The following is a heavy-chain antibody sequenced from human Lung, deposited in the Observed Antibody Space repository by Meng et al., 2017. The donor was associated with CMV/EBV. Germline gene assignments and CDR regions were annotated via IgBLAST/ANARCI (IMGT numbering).Heavy chain of an antibody. Sequence: SVKVSCKTSGGTFSDYTISWVRQAPGQGLEWMGRVTPIVGIPRYAQIFQDRVTITADKFTSTTYMELTGLTSTDTAVYYCATSQCSSANCRDAYNWFNSWXQETLVXVSS. J-gene: IGHJ5*01. CDR3: ATSQCSSANCRDAYNWFNS. D-gene: IGHD2-2*01. CDR2: VTPIVGIP. CDR1: GGTFSDYT. V-gene: IGHV1-69*02.